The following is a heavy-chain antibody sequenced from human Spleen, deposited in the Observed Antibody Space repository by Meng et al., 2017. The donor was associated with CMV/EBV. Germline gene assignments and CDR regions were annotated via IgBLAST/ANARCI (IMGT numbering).Heavy chain of an antibody. CDR3: ARDYNAIEGDEADWFDP. CDR1: YTFTSFG. J-gene: IGHJ5*02. Sequence: YTFTSFGISWVRQAPGKGLEWMGWISGNNARTNYAESFQGRFTLTADKSTSTAYMELRNLKSDDTAMYFCARDYNAIEGDEADWFDPWGQGTLVTVSS. D-gene: IGHD2-21*01. CDR2: ISGNNART. V-gene: IGHV1-18*01.